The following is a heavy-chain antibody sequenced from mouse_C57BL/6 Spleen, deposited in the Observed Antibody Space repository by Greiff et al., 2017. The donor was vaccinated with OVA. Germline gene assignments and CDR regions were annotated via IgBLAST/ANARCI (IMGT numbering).Heavy chain of an antibody. CDR3: ATRGVYYGRRDYAMDY. Sequence: QVQLQQPGAELVRPGSSVKLSCKASGYTFTSYWMDWVKQRPGQGLEWIGNIYPSDSETHYNQKFKDKATLTVDKSSSTAYMQLSSLTSEDSAVYYCATRGVYYGRRDYAMDYWGQGTSVTVSS. V-gene: IGHV1-61*01. D-gene: IGHD1-1*02. CDR1: GYTFTSYW. J-gene: IGHJ4*01. CDR2: IYPSDSET.